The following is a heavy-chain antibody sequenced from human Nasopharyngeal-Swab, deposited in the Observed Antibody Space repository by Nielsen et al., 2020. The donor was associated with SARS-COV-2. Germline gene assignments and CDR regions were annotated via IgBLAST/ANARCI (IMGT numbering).Heavy chain of an antibody. CDR3: ARYGAGGSRITMVRGYMDV. J-gene: IGHJ6*03. Sequence: SETLSLTCTVSGGSIGSYYWSWVRQPPGKGLEWIGYIYYSGITNYNPSLKSRVTISVDTSKNQFSLKLSSVTAADTAVYYCARYGAGGSRITMVRGYMDVWGKGTTVTVSS. CDR2: IYYSGIT. CDR1: GGSIGSYY. D-gene: IGHD3-10*01. V-gene: IGHV4-59*12.